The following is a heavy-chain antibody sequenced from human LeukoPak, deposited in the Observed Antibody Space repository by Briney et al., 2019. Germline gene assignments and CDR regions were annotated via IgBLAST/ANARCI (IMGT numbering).Heavy chain of an antibody. CDR1: GFTFSSYW. D-gene: IGHD3-10*01. J-gene: IGHJ4*02. CDR3: AKDRLWLSGNLDY. V-gene: IGHV3-23*01. Sequence: GGSLRLSCAASGFTFSSYWMSWVRQAPGKGLEWVSAISGSGGSTYYADSVKGRFTISRDNSKNTLYLQMNSLRAEDTAVYYCAKDRLWLSGNLDYWGQGTLVTVSS. CDR2: ISGSGGST.